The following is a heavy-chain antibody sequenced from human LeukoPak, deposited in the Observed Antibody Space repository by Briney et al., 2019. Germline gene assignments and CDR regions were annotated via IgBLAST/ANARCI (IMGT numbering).Heavy chain of an antibody. D-gene: IGHD5-12*01. CDR2: ISSSSSTI. CDR3: ARDPDIVATTGAFDI. Sequence: GGSLRLSCAASGFTFSSYSMNWVRQAPGKGLEWVSYISSSSSTIYYADSVKGRFTISRDNAKNSLYLQMNSLRDEDTAVYYCARDPDIVATTGAFDIWGQGTMVTVSS. CDR1: GFTFSSYS. J-gene: IGHJ3*02. V-gene: IGHV3-48*02.